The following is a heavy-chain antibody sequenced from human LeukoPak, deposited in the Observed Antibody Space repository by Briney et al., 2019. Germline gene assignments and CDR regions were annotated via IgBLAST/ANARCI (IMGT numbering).Heavy chain of an antibody. CDR2: IRYDGSNK. Sequence: PGGSLRLSCAASGFTFSSYGMHWVRQAPGKLEWVAFIRYDGSNKYYADSVKGRFTISRDNSKNMLYLQMNSLRAEDTAVYYCAKDLDYYGPGSDYWGQGTLVTVSS. D-gene: IGHD3-10*01. J-gene: IGHJ4*02. CDR1: GFTFSSYG. CDR3: AKDLDYYGPGSDY. V-gene: IGHV3-30*02.